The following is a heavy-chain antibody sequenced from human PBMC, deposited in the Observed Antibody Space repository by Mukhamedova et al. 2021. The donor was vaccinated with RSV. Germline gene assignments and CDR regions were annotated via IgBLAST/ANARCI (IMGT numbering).Heavy chain of an antibody. D-gene: IGHD3-16*02. CDR2: IKTKAQGGTT. J-gene: IGHJ4*02. Sequence: VRQAPGKGLEWVGRIKTKAQGGTTDYAAPVKGRFTISRDDSKNTVYLQMNSLKTEDTAVYYRYDHSYWGQGTLVTVSS. V-gene: IGHV3-15*01. CDR3: YDHSY.